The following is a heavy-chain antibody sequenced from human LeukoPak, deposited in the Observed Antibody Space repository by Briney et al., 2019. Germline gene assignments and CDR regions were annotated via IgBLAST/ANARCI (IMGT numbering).Heavy chain of an antibody. CDR1: GGSISSGDYY. CDR3: ARDLAAAGKGFDY. Sequence: SETLSLTCTVSGGSISSGDYYWSWIRQPPGKGLEWIGYIYYSGSTYYNPSLKSRVTISVDTSKNQFSLKLSSVTAADTAVYYCARDLAAAGKGFDYWGQGTLVTVSS. D-gene: IGHD6-13*01. J-gene: IGHJ4*02. CDR2: IYYSGST. V-gene: IGHV4-30-4*01.